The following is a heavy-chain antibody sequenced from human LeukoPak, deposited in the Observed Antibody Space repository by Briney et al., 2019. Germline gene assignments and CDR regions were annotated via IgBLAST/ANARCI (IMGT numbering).Heavy chain of an antibody. CDR1: GGSISDYY. Sequence: SETLSLTCTVSGGSISDYYWSWIRQSPGRGLEWIGYIYDSGATNYNPSLRCRLTISMDTSKTQVSLKMTSVTAADTAVYYCARDRAAFYYASGLAYWGQGILVTVSS. J-gene: IGHJ4*02. CDR3: ARDRAAFYYASGLAY. D-gene: IGHD3-10*01. CDR2: IYDSGAT. V-gene: IGHV4-59*01.